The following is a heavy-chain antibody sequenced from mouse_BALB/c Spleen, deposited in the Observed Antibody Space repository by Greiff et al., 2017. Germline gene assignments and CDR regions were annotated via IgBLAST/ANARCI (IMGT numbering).Heavy chain of an antibody. Sequence: LMESGAELVRPGVSVKISCKGSGYTFTDYAMHWVKQSHAKSLEWIGVISTYYGDASYNQKFKGKATMTVDKSSSTAYMELARLTSEDSAIYYCARALLRLRDYAMDYWGQGTSVTVSS. CDR2: ISTYYGDA. CDR3: ARALLRLRDYAMDY. J-gene: IGHJ4*01. V-gene: IGHV1S137*01. CDR1: GYTFTDYA. D-gene: IGHD1-2*01.